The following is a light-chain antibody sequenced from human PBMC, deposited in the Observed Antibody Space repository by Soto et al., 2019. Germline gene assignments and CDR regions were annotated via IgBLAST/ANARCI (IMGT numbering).Light chain of an antibody. V-gene: IGKV3-20*01. CDR2: SAS. J-gene: IGKJ2*01. CDR3: HHYGSSLPDT. CDR1: QXISSNF. Sequence: IVLAQSPATLXXSXXXXAXXXCXXSQXISSNFVAWYQQKPGQAPRLLIFSASKRATGIPDRFSGSASGTDSFNDSGSGTDFTLTISRLEPEDFAVYYCHHYGSSLPDTFGQGT.